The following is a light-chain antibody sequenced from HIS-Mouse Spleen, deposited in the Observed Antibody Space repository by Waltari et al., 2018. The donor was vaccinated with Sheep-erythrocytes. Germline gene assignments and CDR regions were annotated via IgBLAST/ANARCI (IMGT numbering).Light chain of an antibody. Sequence: QSALTQPRSVSGSPGQSVTISCTGTSSDVGGYNYVSWYQPHPGKAPKLMIYDVSKRPSGVPDGFSCSKSVNTASLTISGLQAEDEADYYCCSYAGSYNHVFATGTKVTVL. J-gene: IGLJ1*01. CDR2: DVS. V-gene: IGLV2-11*01. CDR1: SSDVGGYNY. CDR3: CSYAGSYNHV.